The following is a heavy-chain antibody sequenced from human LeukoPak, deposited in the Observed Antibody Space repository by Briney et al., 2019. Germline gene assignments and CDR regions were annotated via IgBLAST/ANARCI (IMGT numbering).Heavy chain of an antibody. Sequence: PGGSLRLSCAASGFTFSSYSMNWVRQAPGQGLEWVSSISSSSSYIYYADSVKGRFTISRDNANSSLYLQMNSLRAEDTAVYYCARGLVGATTTGLDYWGQGTLVTVSS. CDR1: GFTFSSYS. CDR3: ARGLVGATTTGLDY. D-gene: IGHD1-26*01. J-gene: IGHJ4*02. V-gene: IGHV3-21*01. CDR2: ISSSSSYI.